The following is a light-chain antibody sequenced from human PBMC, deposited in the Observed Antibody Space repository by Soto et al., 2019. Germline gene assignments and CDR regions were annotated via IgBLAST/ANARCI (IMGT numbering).Light chain of an antibody. J-gene: IGKJ1*01. V-gene: IGKV1-5*01. CDR2: GAS. CDR3: QQYNSYSQT. CDR1: QSISSW. Sequence: DIKMTQSPSTLPASVGDRVTIACRASQSISSWLAWYQQKPGKAPKVLIYGASSLESGVPSRFSGSGSGTEFTLTISSLQPDDFATYYCQQYNSYSQTFGQGTMVDIK.